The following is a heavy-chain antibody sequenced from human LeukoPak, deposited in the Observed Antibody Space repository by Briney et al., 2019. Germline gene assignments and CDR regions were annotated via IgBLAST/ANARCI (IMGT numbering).Heavy chain of an antibody. CDR2: TRNRVNNYTP. Sequence: GGSLTLSCAASGFTFGDHYIVWLRQAPGKGLEWVARTRNRVNNYTPAHHASVTGSITVSTDASCNAVYLQRNSLKIEDTAVYYCARSMYGEGRRIIDFDYWGQGSLLTVSS. CDR3: ARSMYGEGRRIIDFDY. J-gene: IGHJ4*02. CDR1: GFTFGDHY. D-gene: IGHD4/OR15-4a*01. V-gene: IGHV3-72*01.